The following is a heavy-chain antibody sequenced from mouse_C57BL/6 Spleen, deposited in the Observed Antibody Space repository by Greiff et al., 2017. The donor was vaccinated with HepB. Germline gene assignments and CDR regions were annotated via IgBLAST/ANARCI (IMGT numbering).Heavy chain of an antibody. CDR3: ARGGSDYGDYAMDY. V-gene: IGHV3-1*01. Sequence: DVKLQESGPGMVKPSQSLSLTCTVTGYSITSGYDWHWIRHFPGNKLEWMGYISYSGSTNYNPSLKSRISITHDTSKNHFFLKLNSVTTEDTATYYCARGGSDYGDYAMDYWGQGTSVTVSS. CDR2: ISYSGST. D-gene: IGHD2-4*01. J-gene: IGHJ4*01. CDR1: GYSITSGYD.